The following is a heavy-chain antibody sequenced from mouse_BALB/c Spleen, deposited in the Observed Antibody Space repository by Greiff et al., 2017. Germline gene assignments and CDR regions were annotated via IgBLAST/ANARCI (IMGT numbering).Heavy chain of an antibody. CDR3: ARWGYYGTYWYFDV. CDR2: ISSGSSTI. V-gene: IGHV5-17*02. Sequence: EVQGVESGGGLVQPGGSRKLSCAASGFTFSSFGMHWVRQAPEKGLEWVAYISSGSSTIYYADTVKGRFTISRDNPKNTLFLQMTSLRSEDTAMYYCARWGYYGTYWYFDVWGAGTTVTVSS. D-gene: IGHD1-1*01. CDR1: GFTFSSFG. J-gene: IGHJ1*01.